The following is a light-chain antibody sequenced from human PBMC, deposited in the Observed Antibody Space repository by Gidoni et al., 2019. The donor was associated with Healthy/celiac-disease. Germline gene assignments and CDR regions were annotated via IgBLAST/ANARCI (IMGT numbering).Light chain of an antibody. CDR1: QSISSW. V-gene: IGKV1-5*03. J-gene: IGKJ1*01. CDR3: QQYNSYSRT. Sequence: DIQRTQSPSTLSASVGDRVTTTCRASQSISSWLAWYQQKPGKAPKLLIYKASSLESGVPSRFSGSGSGTEFTLTISSLQPDDFATYYCQQYNSYSRTFGQGTKVEIK. CDR2: KAS.